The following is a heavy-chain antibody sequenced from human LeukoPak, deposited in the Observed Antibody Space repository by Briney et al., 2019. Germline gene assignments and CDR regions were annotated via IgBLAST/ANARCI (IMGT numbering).Heavy chain of an antibody. J-gene: IGHJ4*02. D-gene: IGHD6-6*01. Sequence: NPSETLSLTCTVSGDSISSSYWSWIRQPAGKGLEWIGRMYSSGTIKHNPSLKSRVTMSVDTSKNQFSLKLNSVTATDTAVYYCARHPFSTSSIDYWGQGTLVTVSS. CDR3: ARHPFSTSSIDY. CDR2: MYSSGTI. CDR1: GDSISSSY. V-gene: IGHV4-4*07.